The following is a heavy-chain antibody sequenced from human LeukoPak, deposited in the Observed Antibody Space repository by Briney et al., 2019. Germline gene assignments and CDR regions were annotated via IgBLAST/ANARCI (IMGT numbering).Heavy chain of an antibody. V-gene: IGHV4-59*01. J-gene: IGHJ6*02. CDR1: GGSISSYY. CDR3: ARVGYSRHYYYGMDV. D-gene: IGHD2-15*01. CDR2: IYYSGST. Sequence: SETLSPTCTVSGGSISSYYWSWIRQPPGKGLEWIGYIYYSGSTNYNPSLKSRVTISVDTSKNQFSLKLSSVTAADTAVYYCARVGYSRHYYYGMDVWGQGTTVTVSS.